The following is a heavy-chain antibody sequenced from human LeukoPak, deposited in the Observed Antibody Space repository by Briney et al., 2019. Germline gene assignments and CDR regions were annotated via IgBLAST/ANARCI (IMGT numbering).Heavy chain of an antibody. J-gene: IGHJ4*02. CDR3: AAGIAIEYYFDY. CDR1: GGSFIDYY. D-gene: IGHD2-21*01. V-gene: IGHV4-34*01. Sequence: SETLSLTCAVYGGSFIDYYWSWLRQPPGKGLEWIGEIDHSGSTTYNPSLKSRVTISVDTSKNQFSLKLSSVTAADTAVYYCAAGIAIEYYFDYWGQGTLVTVSS. CDR2: IDHSGST.